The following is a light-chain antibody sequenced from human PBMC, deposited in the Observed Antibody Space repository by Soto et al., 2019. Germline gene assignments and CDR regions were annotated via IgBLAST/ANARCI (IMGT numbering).Light chain of an antibody. J-gene: IGKJ5*01. CDR3: QQYDNLPSLT. CDR1: PDISNY. V-gene: IGKV1-33*01. Sequence: DIQMTQSPSSLSASVGDRVTITCQASPDISNYLKWYQQKPGKAPKLLSYDASNWETGVTSRFSGRGSGTDFTFTISSLQPEDIPAYYCQQYDNLPSLTFGQGTRLEIK. CDR2: DAS.